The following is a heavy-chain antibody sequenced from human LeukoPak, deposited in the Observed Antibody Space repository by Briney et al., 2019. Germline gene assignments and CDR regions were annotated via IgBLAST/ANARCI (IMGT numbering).Heavy chain of an antibody. D-gene: IGHD5-12*01. J-gene: IGHJ4*02. Sequence: ASVKVSCTASGYTFTSYYMHWVRQAPGQGLEWMGIISPSGGSTSYAQKFQGRVTMTRDMSTRTVYMELSSLRSEDTAVYYCARDSGYSGYDHIRGDYWGQGTLVTVSS. CDR3: ARDSGYSGYDHIRGDY. V-gene: IGHV1-46*01. CDR1: GYTFTSYY. CDR2: ISPSGGST.